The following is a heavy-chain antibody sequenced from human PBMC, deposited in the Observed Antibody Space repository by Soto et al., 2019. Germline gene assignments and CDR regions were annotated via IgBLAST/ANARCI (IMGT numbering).Heavy chain of an antibody. V-gene: IGHV3-7*01. Sequence: PGGSLRLSCAASGFTFSSYWMSWVRQAPGKGLEWVANIKQDGSEKYYVDSVKGRFTISRDNAKNSLYLQMNSLRAEDTAVYYCARERDFWSGSPSSMDVWGQGTTVTVSS. CDR2: IKQDGSEK. J-gene: IGHJ6*02. D-gene: IGHD3-3*01. CDR1: GFTFSSYW. CDR3: ARERDFWSGSPSSMDV.